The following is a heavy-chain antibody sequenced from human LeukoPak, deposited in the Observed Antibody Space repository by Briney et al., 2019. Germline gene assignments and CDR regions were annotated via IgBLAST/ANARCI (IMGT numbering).Heavy chain of an antibody. D-gene: IGHD1-26*01. CDR2: ISGSGGGT. CDR3: AKWDENFYYMDV. V-gene: IGHV3-23*01. CDR1: RFTFNRYA. Sequence: GGSLRLSCAASRFTFNRYAISWVRQAPRKGLEWVSSISGSGGGTFYASSVRGRFTISGDNSKDTVFLQMNGLRAEDTAMYYCAKWDENFYYMDVWGQGTTVTVSS. J-gene: IGHJ6*03.